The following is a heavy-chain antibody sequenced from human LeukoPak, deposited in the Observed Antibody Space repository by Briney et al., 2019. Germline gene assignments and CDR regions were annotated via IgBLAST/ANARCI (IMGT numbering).Heavy chain of an antibody. J-gene: IGHJ4*02. D-gene: IGHD3-3*01. CDR1: GFTFSSYD. CDR2: IGTAGDT. CDR3: ARGDYTTELDY. Sequence: PGGSLRLSCAASGFTFSSYDMHWVRQATGKGLEWVSAIGTAGDTYYPGSVKGRFTTSRENAKNSLYLQMNSLRAGDTAVYYCARGDYTTELDYWGQGTLVTVSS. V-gene: IGHV3-13*01.